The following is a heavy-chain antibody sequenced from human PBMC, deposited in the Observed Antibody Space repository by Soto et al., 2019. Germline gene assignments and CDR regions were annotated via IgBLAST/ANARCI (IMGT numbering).Heavy chain of an antibody. CDR2: IYHSGST. CDR1: GGSISSGDYY. D-gene: IGHD6-19*01. CDR3: ARDVAVAGTPYYFDY. V-gene: IGHV4-30-4*01. Sequence: PSETLSLTCTVSGGSISSGDYYWSWIRQPPGKGLEWIGYIYHSGSTYYNPSLKSRVTISVDTSKNQFSLKLSSVTAADTAVYYCARDVAVAGTPYYFDYWGQGTLVTVSS. J-gene: IGHJ4*02.